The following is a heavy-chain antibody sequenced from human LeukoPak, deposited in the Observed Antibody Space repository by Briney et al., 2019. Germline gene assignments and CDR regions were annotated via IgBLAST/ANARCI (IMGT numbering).Heavy chain of an antibody. J-gene: IGHJ4*02. CDR1: GFTFSSYS. Sequence: GGSLRLSCAASGFTFSSYSMNWVRQAPGNGLEWVSSISSSSSYIYYADSVKGRFTISRDNAKNSLYLQMNSLRAEDTAVYYCARDLEAYGSGSYYFDYWGQGTLATVSS. CDR3: ARDLEAYGSGSYYFDY. CDR2: ISSSSSYI. V-gene: IGHV3-21*01. D-gene: IGHD3-10*01.